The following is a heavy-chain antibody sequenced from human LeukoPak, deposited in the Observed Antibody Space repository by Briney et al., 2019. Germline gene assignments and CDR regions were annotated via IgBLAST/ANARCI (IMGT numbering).Heavy chain of an antibody. CDR2: ISSDGYTM. CDR3: ARGRHSSG. D-gene: IGHD6-19*01. Sequence: GGSLRLSCAASGFTFSSYEMNWVRQAPGKGLEWVSYISSDGYTMYYADSVKGRFTISQDNAKNSLSLQMNSLRAEDTAVYYCARGRHSSGWGEGTLVTVSS. V-gene: IGHV3-48*03. J-gene: IGHJ4*02. CDR1: GFTFSSYE.